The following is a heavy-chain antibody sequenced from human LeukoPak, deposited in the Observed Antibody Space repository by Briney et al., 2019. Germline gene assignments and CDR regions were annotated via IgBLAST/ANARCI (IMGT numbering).Heavy chain of an antibody. CDR2: IYYSGNT. CDR1: GGSISSSSYY. CDR3: ARDHGYCSGGSCYYNWFDP. Sequence: SETLSLTCTVSGGSISSSSYYWGWVRQPPGKGLEWIGSIYYSGNTYYNPSLKSRVTISVDTSKNQFSLKLSSVTAADTAVYYCARDHGYCSGGSCYYNWFDPWGQGTLVTVSS. D-gene: IGHD2-15*01. V-gene: IGHV4-39*02. J-gene: IGHJ5*02.